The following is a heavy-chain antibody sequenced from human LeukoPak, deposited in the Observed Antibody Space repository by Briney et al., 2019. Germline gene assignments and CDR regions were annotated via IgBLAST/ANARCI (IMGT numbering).Heavy chain of an antibody. V-gene: IGHV3-7*01. D-gene: IGHD1-26*01. J-gene: IGHJ4*02. CDR3: AKDGGTHFDH. Sequence: PGGSLRLSCAASGFTFSSYEMNWVRQAPGKGLEWVANIKEDGGEKFHVDSVKGRFTISRDNAKKSLYLQMNSLRADDTAVYYCAKDGGTHFDHWGQGTLVTVSS. CDR1: GFTFSSYE. CDR2: IKEDGGEK.